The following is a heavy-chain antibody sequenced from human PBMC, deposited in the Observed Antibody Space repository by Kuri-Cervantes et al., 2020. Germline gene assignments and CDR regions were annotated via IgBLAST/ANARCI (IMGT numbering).Heavy chain of an antibody. J-gene: IGHJ4*02. CDR3: ARISGVGNYVLDDY. V-gene: IGHV3-49*03. D-gene: IGHD4-11*01. Sequence: GGSLRLSCTASGFTFGDYAMSWFRQAPGKGLEWVGFIRSKAYGGTTEYAASVKGRFTISRDDSKSIAYLQMNSLRAEDTAVYYCARISGVGNYVLDDYWGQGTLVTVSS. CDR1: GFTFGDYA. CDR2: IRSKAYGGTT.